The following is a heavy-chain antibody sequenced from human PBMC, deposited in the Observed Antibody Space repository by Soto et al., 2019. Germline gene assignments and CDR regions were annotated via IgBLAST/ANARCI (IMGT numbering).Heavy chain of an antibody. Sequence: QVQLVQSGAEVKQPGASVKVSCKATGYSFSSYGLIWVRQAPGHGLEWMGWISGLNGDTNYAQSLQGRGTMMTDTSTTTVYMELRSLRSDDTAVYYCARAEAYSSSWYAMDVWGQGTTVTVSS. D-gene: IGHD6-13*01. CDR1: GYSFSSYG. CDR2: ISGLNGDT. V-gene: IGHV1-18*01. CDR3: ARAEAYSSSWYAMDV. J-gene: IGHJ6*02.